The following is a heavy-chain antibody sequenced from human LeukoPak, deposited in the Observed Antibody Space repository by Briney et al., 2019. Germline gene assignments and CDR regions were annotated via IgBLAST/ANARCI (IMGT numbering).Heavy chain of an antibody. D-gene: IGHD3-10*01. CDR1: GGSISSSSYY. CDR2: VYYSGST. J-gene: IGHJ4*02. CDR3: ARGDGYYFDY. V-gene: IGHV4-39*01. Sequence: PSETLSLTCTVSGGSISSSSYYWSWIRQPPGKGLEWIGSVYYSGSTYYNPSLKSRITISVDTSKNQFSLNLSSVTAADTAVYYCARGDGYYFDYWGQGTLVTVSS.